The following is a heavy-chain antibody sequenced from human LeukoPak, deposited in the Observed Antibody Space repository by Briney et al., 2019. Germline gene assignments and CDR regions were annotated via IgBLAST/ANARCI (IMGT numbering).Heavy chain of an antibody. J-gene: IGHJ6*03. Sequence: GRSLRLSCAASGFTFSSYWMSWVRQAPGKGLEWVANIKQDGSEKYYVDSVKGRFTISRDNAKNSLYLQMNSLRAEDTAVYYCARVGRGFGEFVYYYYYYMDVWGKGTTVTVSS. CDR2: IKQDGSEK. CDR1: GFTFSSYW. CDR3: ARVGRGFGEFVYYYYYYMDV. V-gene: IGHV3-7*01. D-gene: IGHD3-10*01.